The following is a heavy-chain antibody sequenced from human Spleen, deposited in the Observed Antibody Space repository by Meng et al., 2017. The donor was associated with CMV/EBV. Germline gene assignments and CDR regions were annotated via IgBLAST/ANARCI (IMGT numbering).Heavy chain of an antibody. CDR3: ARDVGYLAFDY. J-gene: IGHJ4*02. CDR1: GFTFSRSS. CDR2: IKQDESQK. Sequence: GESLKISCAASGFTFSRSSMNWVRQAPGKGLEWVANIKQDESQKYYVDSVKGRFTISRDNAKNSLYLQMNSLRAEDTAVYYCARDVGYLAFDYWGQGTLVTVSS. V-gene: IGHV3-7*01. D-gene: IGHD2-15*01.